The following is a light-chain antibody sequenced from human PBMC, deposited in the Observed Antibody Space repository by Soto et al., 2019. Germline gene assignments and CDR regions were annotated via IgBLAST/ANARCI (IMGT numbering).Light chain of an antibody. CDR2: GTS. Sequence: EIVLTQSPGTLSLSPGERVTLSCRASQTVTNRYFAWYQHRRGQAPRLLIYGTSNRATGVPDRFSGSGSGTDFSLTIARLEPEDFVVYFCQQYASSITFGGGTKVEFK. V-gene: IGKV3-20*01. J-gene: IGKJ4*01. CDR1: QTVTNRY. CDR3: QQYASSIT.